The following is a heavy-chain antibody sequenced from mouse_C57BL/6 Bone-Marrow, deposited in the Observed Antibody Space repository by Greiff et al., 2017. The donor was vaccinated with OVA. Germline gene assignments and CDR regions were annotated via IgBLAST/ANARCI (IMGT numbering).Heavy chain of an antibody. D-gene: IGHD1-1*01. Sequence: EVQGVESGGGLVQPGGSMKLSCVASGFTFSNYWMNWVRQSPEKGLEWVAQIRLKSDNYATHYAESVKGRFTISRDDSKSSVYLQMNNLSAEDTGIYYCKLTTVVATNYYAMDYWGQGTSVTVSS. V-gene: IGHV6-3*01. J-gene: IGHJ4*01. CDR3: KLTTVVATNYYAMDY. CDR2: IRLKSDNYAT. CDR1: GFTFSNYW.